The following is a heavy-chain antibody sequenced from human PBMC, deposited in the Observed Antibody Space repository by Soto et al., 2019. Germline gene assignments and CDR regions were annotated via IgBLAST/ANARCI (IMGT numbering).Heavy chain of an antibody. CDR1: GFTFSRYS. CDR2: ISGSGSPI. CDR3: ARDSKWSFDY. D-gene: IGHD2-15*01. Sequence: EVQLVESGGGLVQPGGSLRLSCEASGFTFSRYSVNWVRQAPGKGLEWVSYISGSGSPIYYADSVKGRFTISRDNAKNSLYLQMSSLSAEDTAVYYCARDSKWSFDYWGQGTLVTVSS. J-gene: IGHJ4*02. V-gene: IGHV3-48*01.